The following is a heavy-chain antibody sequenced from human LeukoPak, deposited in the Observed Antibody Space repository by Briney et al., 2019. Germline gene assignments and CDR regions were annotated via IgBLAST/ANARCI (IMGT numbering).Heavy chain of an antibody. Sequence: GASVKVSCKASGYTFTGYYMHWVRQAPGQGLEWMGRINPNSGGTNYAQKFQGRVTMTRDTSISTAYMELSRLRSDDTAVYYCAREDDYYYYGMDVWGQGTTVTVSS. J-gene: IGHJ6*02. CDR2: INPNSGGT. CDR1: GYTFTGYY. V-gene: IGHV1-2*06. CDR3: AREDDYYYYGMDV.